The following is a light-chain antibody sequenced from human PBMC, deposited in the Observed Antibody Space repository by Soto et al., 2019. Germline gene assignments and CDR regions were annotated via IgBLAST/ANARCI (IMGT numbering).Light chain of an antibody. CDR1: QSVSSSY. CDR2: GAS. Sequence: ESVLTQSPGTLSLSPWERVTLSCRASQSVSSSYLTWYQQKPGQAPRLLIYGASTRATGIPARFSGSGSGTEFTLTISSLQSEDFAVYFCQKYDKWPLTFGGGTKVDIK. V-gene: IGKV3D-15*01. CDR3: QKYDKWPLT. J-gene: IGKJ4*01.